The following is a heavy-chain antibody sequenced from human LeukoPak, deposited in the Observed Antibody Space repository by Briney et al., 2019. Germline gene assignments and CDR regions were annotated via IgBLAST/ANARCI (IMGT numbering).Heavy chain of an antibody. J-gene: IGHJ4*02. D-gene: IGHD2-2*01. Sequence: GGSLRLSCAASGFTFSSYAMSWDRQAPGKGLEWVSAISGSGGSTYYADSVKGRFTISRDNSKNTLYLQMNSLRAEDTAVYYCAKGDIVVVPAAPTLYWGQGTLVTVSS. CDR3: AKGDIVVVPAAPTLY. V-gene: IGHV3-23*01. CDR1: GFTFSSYA. CDR2: ISGSGGST.